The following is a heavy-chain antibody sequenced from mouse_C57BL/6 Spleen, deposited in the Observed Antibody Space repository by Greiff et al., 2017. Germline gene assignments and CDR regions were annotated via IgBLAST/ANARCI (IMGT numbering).Heavy chain of an antibody. CDR2: IYPGSGST. CDR3: ARYTTVVPYAMDY. J-gene: IGHJ4*01. V-gene: IGHV1-55*01. Sequence: QVQLQQPGAELVKPGASVKMSCKASGYTFTSYWITWVKQRPGQGLEWIGDIYPGSGSTNYNEKFKGKATLTADKSSSTAYMELRSLTSEDSAVYFCARYTTVVPYAMDYWGQGTSVTVSS. CDR1: GYTFTSYW. D-gene: IGHD1-1*01.